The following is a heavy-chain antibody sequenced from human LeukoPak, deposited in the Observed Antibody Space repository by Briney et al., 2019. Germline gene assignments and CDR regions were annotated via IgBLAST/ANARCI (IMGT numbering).Heavy chain of an antibody. J-gene: IGHJ4*02. Sequence: GGSLRLSCAASGFTFSSYSMNWVRQAPGKGLEWVSSISSSSSYIYYADSVKGRFTISRDNAKNSLYLQMNSLRAEDTAVYYCARDNSNYPLGDDYRGQGTLVTVSS. D-gene: IGHD4-4*01. CDR3: ARDNSNYPLGDDY. V-gene: IGHV3-21*01. CDR1: GFTFSSYS. CDR2: ISSSSSYI.